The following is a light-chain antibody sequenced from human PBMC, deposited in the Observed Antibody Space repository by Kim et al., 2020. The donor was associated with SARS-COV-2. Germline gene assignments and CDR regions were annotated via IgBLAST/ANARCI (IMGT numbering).Light chain of an antibody. CDR1: SGDSSYA. CDR2: LSRGGRH. J-gene: IGLJ3*02. V-gene: IGLV4-69*01. Sequence: VRLSCTLRSGDSSYASAWHRQEPEKGGRDLMKLSRGGRHSKGDGIPDRFSGSRSGAGRCRSICGRRSEEGGDYYCQTWGTGSEVLGGGAQVTVL. CDR3: QTWGTGSEV.